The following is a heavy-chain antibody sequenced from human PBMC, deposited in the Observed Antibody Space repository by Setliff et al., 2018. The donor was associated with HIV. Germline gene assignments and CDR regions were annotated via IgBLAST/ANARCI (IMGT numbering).Heavy chain of an antibody. CDR2: IYIYNSGST. Sequence: SETLSLTCSVSGGSFSGYYWSWIRQPPGKGLEWIGYIYIYNSGSTNYNPSLKSRVTISVDTSKNQFSLNLSSVTAADTAVYYCARHGAFYYYYYMDVWGKGTTVTVSS. CDR1: GGSFSGYY. CDR3: ARHGAFYYYYYMDV. V-gene: IGHV4-59*08. J-gene: IGHJ6*03.